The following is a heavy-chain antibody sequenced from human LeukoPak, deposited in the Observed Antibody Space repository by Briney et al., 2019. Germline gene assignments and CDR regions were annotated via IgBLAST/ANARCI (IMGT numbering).Heavy chain of an antibody. J-gene: IGHJ6*03. CDR3: ARESLHCSSTSCYSYYYYMDV. V-gene: IGHV1-18*01. D-gene: IGHD2-2*01. CDR1: GYTFTSYG. CDR2: ISAYNGNA. Sequence: ASVKVSCKASGYTFTSYGISWVRQAPGQGLEWMGWISAYNGNANYAQKLQGRVTMTTDTSTRTAYMELRSLRSDDTAVYYCARESLHCSSTSCYSYYYYMDVWGKGTTVTVSS.